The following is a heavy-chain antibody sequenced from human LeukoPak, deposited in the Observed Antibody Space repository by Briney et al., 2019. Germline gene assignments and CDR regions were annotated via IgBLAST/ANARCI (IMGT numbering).Heavy chain of an antibody. V-gene: IGHV3-23*01. CDR3: AKSNPPATDYRDVRHY. CDR1: ALSFSSDA. J-gene: IGHJ4*02. CDR2: ISGTGGST. D-gene: IGHD4-17*01. Sequence: SLPPSSAASALSFSSDAMSWVRKAPGEGPEWVSAISGTGGSTYYADSVKGRFTISRDNSKNTLHLQMTSLRAEDTAVYYCAKSNPPATDYRDVRHYWGQGTLVTVSS.